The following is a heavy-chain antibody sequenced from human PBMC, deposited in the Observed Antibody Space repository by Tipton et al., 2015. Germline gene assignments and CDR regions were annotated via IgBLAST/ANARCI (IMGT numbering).Heavy chain of an antibody. Sequence: SLRLSCAASGFTFSTYAMTWVRQAPGKGLEWVSFISPSGIRTYYADSVKGRFAISRDNSKNTLYLQMTSLRAEDTAVYYCARARGVIVSSAPGAFDRWGQGTMVTVSS. V-gene: IGHV3-23*01. D-gene: IGHD3-10*01. J-gene: IGHJ3*01. CDR1: GFTFSTYA. CDR2: ISPSGIRT. CDR3: ARARGVIVSSAPGAFDR.